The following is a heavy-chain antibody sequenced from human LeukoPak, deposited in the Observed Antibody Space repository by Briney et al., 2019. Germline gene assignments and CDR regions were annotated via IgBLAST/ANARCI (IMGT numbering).Heavy chain of an antibody. CDR1: GFTFSDYD. D-gene: IGHD4-23*01. CDR3: ARPTTVALDY. V-gene: IGHV3-48*02. CDR2: ITSSSRTI. J-gene: IGHJ4*02. Sequence: GGSLRLSCAASGFTFSDYDMNWVRQPPGKGPEWVSYITSSSRTINYADSVKGRFTVSRDNAKNSLYLQMDSLRDEDTAVYYCARPTTVALDYWGQGTLVTVSS.